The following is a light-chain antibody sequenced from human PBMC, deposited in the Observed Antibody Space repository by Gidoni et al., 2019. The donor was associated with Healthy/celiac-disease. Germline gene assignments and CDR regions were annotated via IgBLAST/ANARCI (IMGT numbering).Light chain of an antibody. CDR2: GAS. Sequence: IVLTQSLGTLSLSPVDRATLSCRANQSVSSSYLAWYQQKPGQAPRLLNYGASSRATGIPDRFSGSGTGTNFTLTISKLEPKDFAVYYCQQYGSSPPTFGQGTKVEIK. CDR1: QSVSSSY. V-gene: IGKV3-20*01. J-gene: IGKJ1*01. CDR3: QQYGSSPPT.